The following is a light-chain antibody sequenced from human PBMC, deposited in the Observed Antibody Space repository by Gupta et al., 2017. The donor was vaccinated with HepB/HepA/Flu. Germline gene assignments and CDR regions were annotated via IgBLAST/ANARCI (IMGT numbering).Light chain of an antibody. J-gene: IGKJ4*01. V-gene: IGKV1-5*03. Sequence: DIQLTQSPSPLSASVGERVTITCRASQSIFNWLAWYQQKPGKAPKLLISKASSLESGVPSRFSGSGSGTEFTLTISSLQPDDCATYYCQHYSSYLTFGGGTKVEIK. CDR1: QSIFNW. CDR3: QHYSSYLT. CDR2: KAS.